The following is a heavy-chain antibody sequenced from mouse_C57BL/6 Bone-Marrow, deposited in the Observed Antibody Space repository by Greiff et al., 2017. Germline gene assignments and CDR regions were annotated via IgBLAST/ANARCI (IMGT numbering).Heavy chain of an antibody. Sequence: EVKLVESGGGLVQPKGSLKLSCAASGFSFNTYAMNWVRQAPGKGLEWVARIRSKSNNYATYYADSVKDRFTISRDDSESMLYLQMNNLKTEDTAMYYCVRRYYTGDYWGQGTSVTVSS. J-gene: IGHJ4*01. CDR3: VRRYYTGDY. CDR1: GFSFNTYA. CDR2: IRSKSNNYAT. V-gene: IGHV10-1*01. D-gene: IGHD2-12*01.